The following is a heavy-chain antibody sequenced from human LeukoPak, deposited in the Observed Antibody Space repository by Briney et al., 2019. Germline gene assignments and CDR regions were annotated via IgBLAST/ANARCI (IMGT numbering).Heavy chain of an antibody. CDR3: ARAKFSKWELSVKFDY. J-gene: IGHJ4*02. CDR2: IIPILGIA. D-gene: IGHD1-26*01. Sequence: SVKVSCKASGGTFSSYTISWVRQAPGQGLEWMGRIIPILGIANYAQKFQGRVTMTRDTSISTAYMELSRLRSDDTAVYYCARAKFSKWELSVKFDYWGQGTLVTVSS. V-gene: IGHV1-69*02. CDR1: GGTFSSYT.